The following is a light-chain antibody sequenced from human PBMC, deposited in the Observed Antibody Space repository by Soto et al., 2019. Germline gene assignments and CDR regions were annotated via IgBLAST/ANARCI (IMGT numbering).Light chain of an antibody. CDR1: QSVSSTS. CDR3: QQYGSSPT. J-gene: IGKJ1*01. Sequence: EMVLTQSPGTLSLSPRERATLSCRASQSVSSTSLAWYQQKPGQAPRLLIYGASNRATGIPDRFSGSGSGADFTLTISRLEPEDFAVYYCQQYGSSPTFGQGPKVDIK. V-gene: IGKV3-20*01. CDR2: GAS.